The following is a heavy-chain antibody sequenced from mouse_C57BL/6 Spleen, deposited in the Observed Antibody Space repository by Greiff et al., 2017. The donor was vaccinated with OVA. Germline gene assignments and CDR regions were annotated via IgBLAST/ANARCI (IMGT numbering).Heavy chain of an antibody. J-gene: IGHJ4*01. CDR3: ARGRYGNYEGYAMDY. CDR2: TFYSGIT. V-gene: IGHV3-3*01. CDR1: GFSINSDCY. Sequence: VQLKESGPSLVRPSQTLSLTCTVTGFSINSDCYWIWIRQFPGNKLEYIGYTFYSGITYYNPSLESRTYITRDTSKNQFSLKLSSVTTEDTATYYCARGRYGNYEGYAMDYWGQGTSVTVSS. D-gene: IGHD2-1*01.